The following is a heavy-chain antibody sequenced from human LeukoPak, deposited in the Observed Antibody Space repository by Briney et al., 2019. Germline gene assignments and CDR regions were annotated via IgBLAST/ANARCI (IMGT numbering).Heavy chain of an antibody. J-gene: IGHJ4*02. CDR3: ARDRSSRGVGGFDY. CDR2: ISHDGSNK. D-gene: IGHD6-13*01. V-gene: IGHV3-30*19. Sequence: GGSLRLSCAASGFTFSSYGMHWVRQAPGKGLEWVAVISHDGSNKYYADSVKGRFTISRDNSEKTLYVQMNNLRAEDTAVYYCARDRSSRGVGGFDYWGQGTLVTVSS. CDR1: GFTFSSYG.